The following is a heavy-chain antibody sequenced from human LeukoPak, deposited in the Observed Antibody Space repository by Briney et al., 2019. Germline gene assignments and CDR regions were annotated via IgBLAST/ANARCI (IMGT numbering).Heavy chain of an antibody. CDR3: AGGQSGDSDGKGWDYYYYGMDV. D-gene: IGHD5-18*01. Sequence: SETLSLTCAVYGGSFSGYYWSWIRQPPGKGLEWIGEINHSGSTNYNPSLKSRVTISVDTSKNQFSLKLSSVTAADTAVYYCAGGQSGDSDGKGWDYYYYGMDVWGQGTTVTVSS. CDR2: INHSGST. J-gene: IGHJ6*02. CDR1: GGSFSGYY. V-gene: IGHV4-34*01.